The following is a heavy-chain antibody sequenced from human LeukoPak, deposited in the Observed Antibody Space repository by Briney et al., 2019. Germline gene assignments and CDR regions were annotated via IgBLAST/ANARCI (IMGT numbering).Heavy chain of an antibody. Sequence: ASVKVSCKASGYTFTSYGISWVRQAPGQGLEWMGWISAYNGNTNYAQKLQGRVTMTTDTSTSTAYMELRSLRSDDTAVYYYARDASYSSSWYSYNWFDPWGQGTLVTVSS. CDR2: ISAYNGNT. CDR1: GYTFTSYG. D-gene: IGHD6-13*01. V-gene: IGHV1-18*01. CDR3: ARDASYSSSWYSYNWFDP. J-gene: IGHJ5*02.